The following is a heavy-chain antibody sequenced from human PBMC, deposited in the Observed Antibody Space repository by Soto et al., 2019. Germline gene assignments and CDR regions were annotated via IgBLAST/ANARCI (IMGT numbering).Heavy chain of an antibody. V-gene: IGHV1-18*01. CDR1: GYTFSMSG. CDR2: ISGYNGKT. Sequence: QVQLVQSGAGVKKPGASVKVSCKSSGYTFSMSGISWVRQAPGQGLEWMGWISGYNGKTNYEQKFQDRVTMTTDTSTNMAYMELRSLRSDDTAVYYCAREGPRPYYYYGMDVWGQGTTVTVSS. J-gene: IGHJ6*02. CDR3: AREGPRPYYYYGMDV.